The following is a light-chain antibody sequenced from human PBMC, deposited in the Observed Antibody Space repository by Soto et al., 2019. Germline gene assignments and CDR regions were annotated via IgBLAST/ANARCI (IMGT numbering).Light chain of an antibody. CDR2: GAS. J-gene: IGKJ1*01. CDR3: QQYGSSGT. V-gene: IGKV3-20*01. Sequence: EIVLTQSPGTLSLSPGERATLSCRASQSVSNNYLAWYQQKPGQAPRVRIYGASNRATGIPDRFSGSGSGTDFTLTISRLEPEDFAVYYCQQYGSSGTFGQGTKVDIK. CDR1: QSVSNNY.